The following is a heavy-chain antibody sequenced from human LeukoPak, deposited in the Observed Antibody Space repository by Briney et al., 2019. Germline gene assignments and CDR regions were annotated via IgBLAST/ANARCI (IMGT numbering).Heavy chain of an antibody. J-gene: IGHJ5*02. CDR3: ARDPTAVPNT. CDR1: GFTFSSYA. D-gene: IGHD6-19*01. CDR2: IYGGGST. V-gene: IGHV3-53*01. Sequence: PGGSLRLSCAASGFTFSSYAMSWVRQAPGKGLEWVSLIYGGGSTSYADSVKGRFTISRDNSKNTLFLQMNSLRAEDTAIYYCARDPTAVPNTWGQGTLVTVSS.